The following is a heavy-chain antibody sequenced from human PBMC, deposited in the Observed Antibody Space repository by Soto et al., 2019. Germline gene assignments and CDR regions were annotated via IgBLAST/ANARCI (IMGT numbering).Heavy chain of an antibody. CDR2: IIPIFGTA. CDR1: GGTFSSYA. D-gene: IGHD2-15*01. Sequence: QVQLVQSGAEVKKPGSSVKVSCKASGGTFSSYAITWVRQAPGQGLEWMGGIIPIFGTANYAQKFQGRVTITADESTRTAYMELSSLRSEDTAVYYCARPVVAATLYYYYYGMDVWGQGTTVTVSS. J-gene: IGHJ6*02. V-gene: IGHV1-69*01. CDR3: ARPVVAATLYYYYYGMDV.